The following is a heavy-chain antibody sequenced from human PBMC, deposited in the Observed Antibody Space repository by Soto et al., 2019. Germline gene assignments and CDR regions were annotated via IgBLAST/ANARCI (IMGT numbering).Heavy chain of an antibody. CDR2: INVGNGHT. D-gene: IGHD1-1*01. J-gene: IGHJ6*02. CDR1: GYTFTGYY. CDR3: ARGKGMEENYYYYGMDV. Sequence: ASVKVYCKASGYTFTGYYMHWVRQAPGQVLEWMGWINVGNGHTRYSQKFKDRVTISRDTPASTAYMELSGLRSEDTAVYYCARGKGMEENYYYYGMDVWGQGTTVTVSS. V-gene: IGHV1-3*01.